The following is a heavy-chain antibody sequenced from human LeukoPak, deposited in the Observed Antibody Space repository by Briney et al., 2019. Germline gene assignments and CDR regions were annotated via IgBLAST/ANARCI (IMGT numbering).Heavy chain of an antibody. V-gene: IGHV3-48*01. D-gene: IGHD3-10*01. CDR1: GYTFSSYS. J-gene: IGHJ4*02. CDR3: ARDGEDGVCDY. Sequence: GGSLRLSCAASGYTFSSYSMNWVRQAPGKGLEWVSYISSSSSTIYYADSVKGRFTISRDNAKNSLYLQMNSLRAEDTAVYYCARDGEDGVCDYWGQGTLVTVSS. CDR2: ISSSSSTI.